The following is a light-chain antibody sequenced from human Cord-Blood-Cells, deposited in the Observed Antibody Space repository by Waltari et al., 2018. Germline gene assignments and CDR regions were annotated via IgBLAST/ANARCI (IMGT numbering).Light chain of an antibody. J-gene: IGKJ4*01. CDR2: DAS. Sequence: DIQMAQSPSSLSASVGDRVTITCQASQDISNYLNWYQQKTGKAPKLLIYDASNLETGVPARVSGSGSGEDFTFTMSSLKPEDIATDDCQQYDNLPPLTCGGGTKGEIK. CDR3: QQYDNLPPLT. V-gene: IGKV1-33*01. CDR1: QDISNY.